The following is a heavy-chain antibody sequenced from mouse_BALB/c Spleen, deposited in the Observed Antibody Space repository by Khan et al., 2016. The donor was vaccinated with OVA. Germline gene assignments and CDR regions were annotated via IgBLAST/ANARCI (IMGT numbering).Heavy chain of an antibody. Sequence: EVELVESGGGLVQPGGSRKLSCAASGFTFSSYGMHWVRQAPEKGLEWVAYISGDSSTIYYTDTVKGRFTISRDNPKNTLALQMTSVMSEDTAMYYCATSYYYGYDFDYWGPGTTLTVSS. CDR1: GFTFSSYG. J-gene: IGHJ2*01. V-gene: IGHV5-17*02. D-gene: IGHD1-1*01. CDR3: ATSYYYGYDFDY. CDR2: ISGDSSTI.